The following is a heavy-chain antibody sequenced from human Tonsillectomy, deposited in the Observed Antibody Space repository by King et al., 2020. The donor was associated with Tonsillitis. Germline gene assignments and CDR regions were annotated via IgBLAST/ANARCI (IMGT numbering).Heavy chain of an antibody. CDR1: GGTFSSYA. Sequence: VQLVESGAEVKKPGSSVKVSCKASGGTFSSYAISWVRQAPGQGLEWMGRIIPILGIANYAQKFQGRVTITADKSTTTAYMELSSLRSEDTAVYYCAGELGWDSSGYFPYYYGMDVWGQGTTVTVSS. D-gene: IGHD3-22*01. CDR2: IIPILGIA. V-gene: IGHV1-69*09. CDR3: AGELGWDSSGYFPYYYGMDV. J-gene: IGHJ6*02.